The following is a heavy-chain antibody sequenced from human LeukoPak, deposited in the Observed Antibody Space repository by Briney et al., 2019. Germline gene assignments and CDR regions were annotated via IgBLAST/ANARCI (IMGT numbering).Heavy chain of an antibody. D-gene: IGHD2-2*01. CDR2: IYPGYSDT. CDR1: GYSFTSYW. Sequence: GESLKISCKGSGYSFTSYWIGWVRQMPGKGLEWMGIIYPGYSDTRYSPSFQGQVTISADKSISTAYLHWSSLKASDTAMYYCARHYCSSTSCYYYFDYWGQGTLVTVSS. J-gene: IGHJ4*02. CDR3: ARHYCSSTSCYYYFDY. V-gene: IGHV5-51*01.